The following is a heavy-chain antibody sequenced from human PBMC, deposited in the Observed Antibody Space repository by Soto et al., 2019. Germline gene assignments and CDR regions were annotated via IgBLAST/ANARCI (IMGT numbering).Heavy chain of an antibody. Sequence: SVKVSCKASGGTFSSYAISWVRQAPVQGLEWMGGIIPIFGTANYAQKFQGRVTITADESTSTAYMELSSLRSEDTAVYYCARAIPTPTSIAAPGSRRASFYYYYGMDVWGQGTTVTVSS. V-gene: IGHV1-69*01. CDR1: GGTFSSYA. D-gene: IGHD6-6*01. CDR2: IIPIFGTA. CDR3: ARAIPTPTSIAAPGSRRASFYYYYGMDV. J-gene: IGHJ6*02.